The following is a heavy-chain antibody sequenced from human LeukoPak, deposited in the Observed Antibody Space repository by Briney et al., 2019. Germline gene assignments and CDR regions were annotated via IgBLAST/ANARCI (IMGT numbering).Heavy chain of an antibody. Sequence: SETLSLTCTVSGYSISSGYYWGWIRQPPGKGLEWIGSIYHSGSTYYNPSLKSRVTISVDTSKNQFSLKLSSVTAADTAVYFCARGGYYASGNDFRFEPWGQGTLVTVSS. CDR2: IYHSGST. CDR3: ARGGYYASGNDFRFEP. CDR1: GYSISSGYY. D-gene: IGHD3-10*01. V-gene: IGHV4-38-2*02. J-gene: IGHJ5*02.